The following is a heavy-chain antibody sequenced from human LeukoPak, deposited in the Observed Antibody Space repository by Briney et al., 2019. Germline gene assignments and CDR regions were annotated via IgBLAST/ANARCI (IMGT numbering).Heavy chain of an antibody. CDR1: GGSISSYY. Sequence: SETLSLTCTVSGGSISSYYWSWIRQPPGKGLEWIGYIYYSGGTNYNPSLKSRVTISVDTSKNQFSLKLSSVTAADTAVYYCARGVAAAGTSIWGQGTLVTVSS. CDR2: IYYSGGT. D-gene: IGHD6-13*01. V-gene: IGHV4-59*01. J-gene: IGHJ4*02. CDR3: ARGVAAAGTSI.